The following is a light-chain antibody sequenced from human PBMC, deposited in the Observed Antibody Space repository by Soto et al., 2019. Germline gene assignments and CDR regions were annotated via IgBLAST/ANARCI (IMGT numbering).Light chain of an antibody. Sequence: QSALTQPASVSGSPGQSITISCTGTSSDVGSHNLVSWYQQHPGQAPKLMIYEVSKRHLGVSARFSASKSGNTASLTISGREAEDEADYYCCSYGGSRAVFGGGTQLTVL. CDR1: SSDVGSHNL. J-gene: IGLJ7*01. CDR3: CSYGGSRAV. V-gene: IGLV2-23*02. CDR2: EVS.